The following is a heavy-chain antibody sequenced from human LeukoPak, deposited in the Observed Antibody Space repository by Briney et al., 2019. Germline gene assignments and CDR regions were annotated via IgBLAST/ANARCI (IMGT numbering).Heavy chain of an antibody. J-gene: IGHJ3*02. Sequence: PRGSLRLSCAASGFTFSSYAMSWVRQAPGKGLEWVSSISSSSSYIYYADSVKGRFTISRDNAKNSLYLQMNSLRAEDTAVYYCARVIAAAHGAFDIWGQGTMVTVSS. V-gene: IGHV3-21*01. D-gene: IGHD6-13*01. CDR2: ISSSSSYI. CDR1: GFTFSSYA. CDR3: ARVIAAAHGAFDI.